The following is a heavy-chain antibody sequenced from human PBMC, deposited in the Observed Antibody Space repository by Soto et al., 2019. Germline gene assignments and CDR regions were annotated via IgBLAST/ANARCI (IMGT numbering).Heavy chain of an antibody. Sequence: QVQLVQSGAEVKKPGSSVKVSCKASGGTFSSYAISWVRQAPGQGLEWMGGIIPIFRRADYAQKFQGRVTITADESTSTAYMEVSSLRSEDTAVYYCATHTVVTPGNYYYGMDVWGQGTTVTVSS. CDR2: IIPIFRRA. J-gene: IGHJ6*02. V-gene: IGHV1-69*12. CDR3: ATHTVVTPGNYYYGMDV. CDR1: GGTFSSYA. D-gene: IGHD2-21*02.